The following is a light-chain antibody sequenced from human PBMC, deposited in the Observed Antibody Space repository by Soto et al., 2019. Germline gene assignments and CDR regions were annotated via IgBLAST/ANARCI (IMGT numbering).Light chain of an antibody. CDR1: QSVSSSY. V-gene: IGKV3-20*01. CDR2: GAS. CDR3: QQYGSSPRT. Sequence: EIALTQSPGTLSXSXXXXXTXSXRASQSVSSSYLAGYQQKPGQAPRLLIYGASSRATGIPDRFSGSGSGTDFTLTISRLEPEDFAVYYCQQYGSSPRTFGQGTKVDIK. J-gene: IGKJ1*01.